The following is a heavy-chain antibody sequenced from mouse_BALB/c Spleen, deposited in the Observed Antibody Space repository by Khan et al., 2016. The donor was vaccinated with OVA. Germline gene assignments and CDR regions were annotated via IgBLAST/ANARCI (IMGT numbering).Heavy chain of an antibody. CDR1: GYTFTTYW. Sequence: QVQLQQSGAELAKPGASVKMSCKASGYTFTTYWMHWVKQRPGQGLEWIGYIDPTTGYTEYNQTFKDKATLTTDKSSSTAYMQLSSLTSEDSAGYYCARRGLYGILAYWGRGTLVTVSA. CDR2: IDPTTGYT. J-gene: IGHJ3*01. D-gene: IGHD2-1*01. CDR3: ARRGLYGILAY. V-gene: IGHV1-7*01.